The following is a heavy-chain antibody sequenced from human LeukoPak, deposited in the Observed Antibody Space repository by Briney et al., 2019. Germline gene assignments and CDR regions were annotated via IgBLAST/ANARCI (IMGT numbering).Heavy chain of an antibody. CDR3: ARDIAARNDNYYYYGMDV. CDR1: GFAFSDYY. CDR2: ISSSGSTI. D-gene: IGHD6-13*01. V-gene: IGHV3-11*01. Sequence: GGSLRLSCAASGFAFSDYYMSWIRQAPGKGLEWVSYISSSGSTIYYADSVKGRFTISRDNAKNSLYLQMNSLRAEDTAVYYGARDIAARNDNYYYYGMDVWGQGTTVTVSS. J-gene: IGHJ6*01.